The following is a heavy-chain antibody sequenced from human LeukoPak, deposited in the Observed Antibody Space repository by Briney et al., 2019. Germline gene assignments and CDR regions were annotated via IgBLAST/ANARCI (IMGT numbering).Heavy chain of an antibody. CDR1: GGSFTSYA. J-gene: IGHJ4*02. Sequence: ASVKVSCKASGGSFTSYAFTWVRQDPGQGLEWMGGIIPMYGPPTYPQKLQGRVTITADESTSTAYMELSSLRSEDTAVYFCAAFYYDSRGYYLPFLEYWGQGTLVTVSS. D-gene: IGHD3-22*01. CDR2: IIPMYGPP. V-gene: IGHV1-69*13. CDR3: AAFYYDSRGYYLPFLEY.